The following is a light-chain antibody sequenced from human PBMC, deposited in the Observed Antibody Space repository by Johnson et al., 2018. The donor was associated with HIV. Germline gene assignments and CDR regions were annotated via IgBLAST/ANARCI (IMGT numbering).Light chain of an antibody. CDR1: SSNIGNNY. CDR2: DNN. J-gene: IGLJ1*01. V-gene: IGLV1-51*01. Sequence: QSVLTQPPSVSAAPGQKVTISCSGSSSNIGNNYVSWYQQLPGTAPKLLIYDNNKRPSGIPDRFSGSKSGTSATLGIPGLPTGDEDDYYCGTWDSSLSAFYVFGTVTKVTVL. CDR3: GTWDSSLSAFYV.